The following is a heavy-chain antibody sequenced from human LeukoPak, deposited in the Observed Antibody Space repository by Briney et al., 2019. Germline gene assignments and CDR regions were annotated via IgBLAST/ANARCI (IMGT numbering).Heavy chain of an antibody. Sequence: PGGSLRLSCAASGFTFSSYWMNWVRQAPGKGLEWVSYISSSGSTIYYADSAKGRFTIYRDNAKNSLSLQMNSLRAEDTAVYYCVRDGEAVAADYWGQGTLVTACS. J-gene: IGHJ4*02. CDR2: ISSSGSTI. V-gene: IGHV3-48*04. CDR3: VRDGEAVAADY. D-gene: IGHD6-19*01. CDR1: GFTFSSYW.